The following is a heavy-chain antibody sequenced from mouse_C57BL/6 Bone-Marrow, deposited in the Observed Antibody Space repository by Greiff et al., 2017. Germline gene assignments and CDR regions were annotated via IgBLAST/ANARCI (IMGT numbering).Heavy chain of an antibody. CDR3: SRCRTYYSNYYFDY. D-gene: IGHD2-5*01. V-gene: IGHV1-64*01. Sequence: QVQLQQPGAELVKPGASVKLSCKASGYTFTSYWMHWVKQRPGQGLEWIGMIHPNRGSTNYNEKFKSKATLTVDKSSSTAYMPLSSLTSEDSAVYYVSRCRTYYSNYYFDYWGQGTTLTVSS. CDR2: IHPNRGST. J-gene: IGHJ2*01. CDR1: GYTFTSYW.